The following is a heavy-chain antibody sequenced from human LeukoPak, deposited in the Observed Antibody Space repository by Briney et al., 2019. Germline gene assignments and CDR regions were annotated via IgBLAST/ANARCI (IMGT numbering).Heavy chain of an antibody. CDR1: GGSISSGSYY. CDR3: ARERWTTGTTWFDP. V-gene: IGHV4-61*02. D-gene: IGHD1-1*01. J-gene: IGHJ5*02. CDR2: IYTSGST. Sequence: SQTLSLTCTVSGGSISSGSYYWSWIRQPAGKGLEWIGRIYTSGSTNYNPSLKSRVTISVDTSKNQFSLKLSSVTAADTAVYYCARERWTTGTTWFDPWGQGTLVTVSS.